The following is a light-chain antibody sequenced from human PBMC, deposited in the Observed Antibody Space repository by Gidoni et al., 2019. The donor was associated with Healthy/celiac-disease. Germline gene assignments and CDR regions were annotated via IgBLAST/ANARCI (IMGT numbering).Light chain of an antibody. Sequence: DIQMTQSPSSLSASVGDRVTLTCRASQSISSYLNWYQQKPGKAPKLLIYAASSLQSGVPSRFSGSGSGTDFTLTISSLQPEDFATYYCQQSYSTSHITFGPGTKVDIK. J-gene: IGKJ3*01. CDR2: AAS. CDR3: QQSYSTSHIT. V-gene: IGKV1-39*01. CDR1: QSISSY.